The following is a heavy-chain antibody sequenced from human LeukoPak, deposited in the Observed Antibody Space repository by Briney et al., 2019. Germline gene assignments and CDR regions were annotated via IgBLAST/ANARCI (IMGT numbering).Heavy chain of an antibody. Sequence: ASVKVSFKASDYTFTNYCISWVRQAPGQGLEWMGWISAYNGKTYYAQNFQGRVTVTTDTSTSTAYMDLRSVRSADTAVYYCGRTPLDCQHGVCYDYWGQGTPVTVSS. CDR3: GRTPLDCQHGVCYDY. D-gene: IGHD2-8*01. V-gene: IGHV1-18*01. CDR1: DYTFTNYC. CDR2: ISAYNGKT. J-gene: IGHJ4*02.